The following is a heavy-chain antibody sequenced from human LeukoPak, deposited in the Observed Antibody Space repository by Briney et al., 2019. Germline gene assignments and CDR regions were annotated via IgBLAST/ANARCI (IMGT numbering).Heavy chain of an antibody. D-gene: IGHD6-25*01. CDR3: ARRPCKVSSGCNNWFDP. CDR2: INHSGST. V-gene: IGHV4-34*01. J-gene: IGHJ5*02. Sequence: SETLSLTCAVYGGSFSGYYWSWIRQPPGKGLEWIGEINHSGSTNYNPSLKSRVTISVDTSKNQFSLKLSSVTAADTAVYYCARRPCKVSSGCNNWFDPWGQGTLVTVSS. CDR1: GGSFSGYY.